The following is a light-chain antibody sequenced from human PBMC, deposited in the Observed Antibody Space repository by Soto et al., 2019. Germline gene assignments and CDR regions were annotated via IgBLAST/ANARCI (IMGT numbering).Light chain of an antibody. CDR2: GVT. CDR3: FSHRRGDSHV. J-gene: IGLJ1*01. V-gene: IGLV2-14*01. CDR1: SRDVGGYNY. Sequence: QSVLTQPASVSGSPGQSITISCTGTSRDVGGYNYVSWYQQYPGKAPKLMIYGVTNRPSGVSNRLSGSKTGNTASLTISGLQAEDEAYYYCFSHRRGDSHVFGTGTKVTVL.